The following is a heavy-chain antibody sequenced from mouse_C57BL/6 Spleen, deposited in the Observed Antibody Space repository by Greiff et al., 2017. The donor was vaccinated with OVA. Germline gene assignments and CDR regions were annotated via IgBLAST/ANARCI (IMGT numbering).Heavy chain of an antibody. J-gene: IGHJ1*03. CDR2: ISYDGSN. V-gene: IGHV3-6*01. CDR3: ARPPYYGSSTGYFDV. Sequence: EVKLQESGPGLVKPSQSLSLTCSVTGYSITSGYYWNWIRQFPGNKLEWMGYISYDGSNNYNPSLKNRISITRDTSKNQFFLKLNSVTTEDTATYYCARPPYYGSSTGYFDVWGTGTTVTVSS. D-gene: IGHD1-1*01. CDR1: GYSITSGYY.